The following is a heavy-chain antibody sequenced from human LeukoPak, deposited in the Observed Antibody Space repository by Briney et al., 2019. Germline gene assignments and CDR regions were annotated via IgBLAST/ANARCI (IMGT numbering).Heavy chain of an antibody. Sequence: GGSLRLPCAASGFTFSNYGMTWVRQAPGRGLEWVSGISNGGTNTYYTDSVKGRFTISRDNSRNTLYLQMNSLRADDTARYYCAEDFVYGSRFPRPLDYWGQGTLVTVSS. V-gene: IGHV3-23*01. CDR3: AEDFVYGSRFPRPLDY. D-gene: IGHD3-3*01. J-gene: IGHJ4*02. CDR2: ISNGGTNT. CDR1: GFTFSNYG.